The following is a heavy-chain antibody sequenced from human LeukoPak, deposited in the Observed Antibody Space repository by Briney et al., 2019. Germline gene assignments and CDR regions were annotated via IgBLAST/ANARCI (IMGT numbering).Heavy chain of an antibody. V-gene: IGHV1-2*02. CDR2: IDPNTGDS. CDR3: ARIRYCGGISCYYIDY. CDR1: EYTFTGYY. D-gene: IGHD2-2*01. Sequence: GASVKVSCKASEYTFTGYYIHWVRQAPGQGLGWMGWIDPNTGDSNYVQKFQGRVTMTRDTSISTAYMELSRLRSDDTAFYYCARIRYCGGISCYYIDYWGQGTLVTVSA. J-gene: IGHJ4*02.